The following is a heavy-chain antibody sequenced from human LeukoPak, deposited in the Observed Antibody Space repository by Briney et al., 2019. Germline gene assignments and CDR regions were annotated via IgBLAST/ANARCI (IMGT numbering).Heavy chain of an antibody. Sequence: PSETLSLTCAVYGGSFSGYYWSWIRQPPGKGLEWIGEINHSGSTNYNPSLKSRVTISVDTSKNQFSLKLSSVTAADTAVYYCARHGGSSYGSYYFDFWGQGTLVTVSS. D-gene: IGHD5-18*01. CDR2: INHSGST. V-gene: IGHV4-34*01. CDR3: ARHGGSSYGSYYFDF. CDR1: GGSFSGYY. J-gene: IGHJ4*02.